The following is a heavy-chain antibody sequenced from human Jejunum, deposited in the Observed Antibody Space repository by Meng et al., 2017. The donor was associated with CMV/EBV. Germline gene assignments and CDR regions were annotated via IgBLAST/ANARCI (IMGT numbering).Heavy chain of an antibody. V-gene: IGHV3-74*01. J-gene: IGHJ5*02. Sequence: SGFTFSSYWMHWVRQAPGKEPVWVSCINNDGRQTNYADSVKGRFTISRDNAKNTVFLQTNSLRAEDTAVYYCARGFAVLGNPNWSDPWGQGTLVTVSS. CDR2: INNDGRQT. CDR1: GFTFSSYW. D-gene: IGHD6-19*01. CDR3: ARGFAVLGNPNWSDP.